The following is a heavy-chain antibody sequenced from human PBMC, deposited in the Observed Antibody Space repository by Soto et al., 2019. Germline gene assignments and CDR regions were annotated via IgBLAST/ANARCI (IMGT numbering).Heavy chain of an antibody. Sequence: ASVKVSCKASGYTFTGYYMHWVRQAPGQGLEWMGWINPNSGGTNYAQKFQGWVTMTRDTSISTAYMELSRLRSDDTAVYYCARDKGWNYPDYYMDVWGKGTTVTVSS. D-gene: IGHD1-7*01. CDR1: GYTFTGYY. CDR2: INPNSGGT. J-gene: IGHJ6*03. CDR3: ARDKGWNYPDYYMDV. V-gene: IGHV1-2*04.